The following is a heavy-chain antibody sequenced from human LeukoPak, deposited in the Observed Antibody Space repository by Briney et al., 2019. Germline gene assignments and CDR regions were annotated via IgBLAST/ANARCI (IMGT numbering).Heavy chain of an antibody. V-gene: IGHV3-53*01. D-gene: IGHD3-3*01. CDR2: IYSGGNS. J-gene: IGHJ4*02. Sequence: PGGSLRLSCAASGFTVSSNYMSWVRQAPGKGLEWVSVIYSGGNSYYAASVKGRFTISRDNSMNTLYLHMDSLRAEDTAVYYCAKYALREIFFGDFWGQGTLVAVSS. CDR3: AKYALREIFFGDF. CDR1: GFTVSSNY.